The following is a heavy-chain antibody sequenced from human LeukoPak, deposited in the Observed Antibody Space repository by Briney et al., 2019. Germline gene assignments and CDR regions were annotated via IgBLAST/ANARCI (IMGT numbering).Heavy chain of an antibody. V-gene: IGHV1-69*04. CDR3: ARGAMIVVSAFDI. J-gene: IGHJ3*02. CDR1: GGTLSSYA. D-gene: IGHD3-22*01. CDR2: IIPILGIA. Sequence: GSSVKVSCKASGGTLSSYAISWVRQAPGQGLEWMGRIIPILGIANYAQKFQGRVTITADKSTSTAYMELSSLRSEDTAVYYCARGAMIVVSAFDIWGQGTMVTVSS.